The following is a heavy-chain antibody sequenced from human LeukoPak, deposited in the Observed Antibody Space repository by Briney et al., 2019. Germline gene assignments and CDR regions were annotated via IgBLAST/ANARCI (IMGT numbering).Heavy chain of an antibody. J-gene: IGHJ5*02. Sequence: SETLSLTCTVSGGSISSSSYYWGWIRQPPGKGLEWIGSLYYSGSTYYNPSLKSRVTISVDTSKNQFSLKLSSVTAADTAVYYCARRGCLYKTSYDFWSGPFDPWGQGTLVTVSS. V-gene: IGHV4-39*01. CDR2: LYYSGST. D-gene: IGHD3-3*01. CDR1: GGSISSSSYY. CDR3: ARRGCLYKTSYDFWSGPFDP.